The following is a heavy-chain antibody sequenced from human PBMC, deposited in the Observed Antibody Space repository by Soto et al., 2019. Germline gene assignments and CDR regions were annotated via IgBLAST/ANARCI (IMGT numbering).Heavy chain of an antibody. Sequence: EVHLVESGGGLVQPGGSLRLSCAASGFTVSSNYMSWVRQAPGKGLEWVSVIYSGGSTYYADSVKGRFTISRDNSENTLYLQMNSLRAEDTAVYYCARTCSGGTCSFDYWGQGTLVTVSS. CDR3: ARTCSGGTCSFDY. V-gene: IGHV3-66*01. J-gene: IGHJ4*02. CDR2: IYSGGST. CDR1: GFTVSSNY. D-gene: IGHD2-15*01.